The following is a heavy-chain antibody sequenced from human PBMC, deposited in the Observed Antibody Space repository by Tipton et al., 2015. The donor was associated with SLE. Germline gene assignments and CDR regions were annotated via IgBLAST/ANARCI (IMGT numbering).Heavy chain of an antibody. D-gene: IGHD6-19*01. V-gene: IGHV3-7*01. Sequence: QLVQSGGGLVQPGGSLRLSCASSGFTLSSQWVNWVRQSPGKGLEWVAIIKQDGSDKKYVDSVKGRFTISRDNTKDSVYLQMNSLRAEDTGLYYCASGAGWLIDYWGQGTLVTVSS. CDR2: IKQDGSDK. CDR1: GFTLSSQW. CDR3: ASGAGWLIDY. J-gene: IGHJ4*02.